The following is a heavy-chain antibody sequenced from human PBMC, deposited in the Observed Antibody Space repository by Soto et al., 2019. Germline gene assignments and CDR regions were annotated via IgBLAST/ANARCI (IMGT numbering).Heavy chain of an antibody. CDR2: FHHNGNT. V-gene: IGHV4-39*01. CDR3: SRHNSGGWYFYL. D-gene: IGHD6-25*01. CDR1: GGSISSTSYF. J-gene: IGHJ2*01. Sequence: PSETLSLTCTVSGGSISSTSYFWGWIRQPPGKGLEWIGSFHHNGNTYYSPSLKSRVTISVDTSKNQFSLKVDSVTAADAAVYFCSRHNSGGWYFYLWGRGTLVTVSA.